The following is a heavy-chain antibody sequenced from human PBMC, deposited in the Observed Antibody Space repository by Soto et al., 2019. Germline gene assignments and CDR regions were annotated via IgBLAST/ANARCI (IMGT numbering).Heavy chain of an antibody. V-gene: IGHV4-59*01. D-gene: IGHD4-17*01. CDR1: GGSISSYS. Sequence: SETLSLTCTVSGGSISSYSWSWIRQPPGKGLEWIGYIYYSGSTNYNPSLKSRVTISLDTSKNQFSLKLSSVTAADTAVYYCARAHYGDYAWFDPWGQGILVTGLL. CDR3: ARAHYGDYAWFDP. CDR2: IYYSGST. J-gene: IGHJ5*02.